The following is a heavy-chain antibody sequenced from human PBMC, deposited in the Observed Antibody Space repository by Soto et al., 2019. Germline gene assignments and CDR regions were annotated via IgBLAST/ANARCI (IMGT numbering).Heavy chain of an antibody. Sequence: XSVKVSCKASVYTFTSYAMHWVRQAPGQRLEWMGWINAGNGNTKYSQKFQGRVTITRDTSASTAYMELSSLRSEDTAVYYCARFLEWFPPPKYYYGMDAWGQGTTVTVSS. CDR1: VYTFTSYA. CDR2: INAGNGNT. D-gene: IGHD3-3*01. V-gene: IGHV1-3*01. J-gene: IGHJ6*02. CDR3: ARFLEWFPPPKYYYGMDA.